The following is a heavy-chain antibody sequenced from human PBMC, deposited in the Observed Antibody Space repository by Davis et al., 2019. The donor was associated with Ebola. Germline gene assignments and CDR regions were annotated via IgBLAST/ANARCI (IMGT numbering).Heavy chain of an antibody. D-gene: IGHD6-19*01. CDR2: IYYSGST. V-gene: IGHV4-59*08. CDR3: ARLEAVAGLDY. Sequence: GSLRLSCAVSGGSISSYVWSWIRQPPGKGLEWIGYIYYSGSTNYNPSLKSRVTISVDTSKNQFSLKLSSVTAADTAVYYCARLEAVAGLDYWGQGTLVTVSS. J-gene: IGHJ4*02. CDR1: GGSISSYV.